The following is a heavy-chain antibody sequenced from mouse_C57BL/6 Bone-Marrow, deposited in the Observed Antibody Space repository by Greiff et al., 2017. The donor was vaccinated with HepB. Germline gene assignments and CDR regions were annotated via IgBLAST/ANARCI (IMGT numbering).Heavy chain of an antibody. CDR1: GYSITSGYY. J-gene: IGHJ2*01. D-gene: IGHD2-2*01. CDR3: ARGGYGWDLLFDY. V-gene: IGHV3-6*01. CDR2: ISYDGSN. Sequence: EVQVVESGPGLVKPSQSLSLTCSVTGYSITSGYYWNWIRQFPGNKLEWMGYISYDGSNNYNPSLKNRISITRDTSKNQFFLKLNSVTTEDTATYYCARGGYGWDLLFDYWGQGTTLTVSS.